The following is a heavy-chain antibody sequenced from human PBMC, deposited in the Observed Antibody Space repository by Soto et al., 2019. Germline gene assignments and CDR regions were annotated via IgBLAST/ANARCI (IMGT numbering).Heavy chain of an antibody. D-gene: IGHD2-2*01. V-gene: IGHV3-33*01. Sequence: QMQLVESGGGVVQPGRSLRLSCGVSGFTFSSYGMHWVRQAPGKGLEWVAVIWYDGSNKYYADSVQGRFTISRDNSKNTLYLQMNSLRAEDTAVYYCARVAASNYGMDVWGQGTTVTVSS. J-gene: IGHJ6*02. CDR1: GFTFSSYG. CDR2: IWYDGSNK. CDR3: ARVAASNYGMDV.